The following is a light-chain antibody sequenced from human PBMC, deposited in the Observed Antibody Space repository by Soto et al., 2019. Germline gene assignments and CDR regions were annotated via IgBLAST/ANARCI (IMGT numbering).Light chain of an antibody. CDR3: QQRSDWPST. CDR1: QSVSSY. V-gene: IGKV3-11*01. J-gene: IGKJ4*01. CDR2: DAS. Sequence: EIVLTQSPATLSLSPGERATLSCRASQSVSSYLAWYQQKPGQAPRLFIYDASNRATGIPARFSGSWSGTDFTLTISSLEPDDFAVYYCQQRSDWPSTFGGGTKVQIK.